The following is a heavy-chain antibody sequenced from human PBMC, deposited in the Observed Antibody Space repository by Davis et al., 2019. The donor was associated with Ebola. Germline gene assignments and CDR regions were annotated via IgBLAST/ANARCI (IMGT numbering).Heavy chain of an antibody. V-gene: IGHV4-59*12. CDR1: GGSISSYY. CDR2: IYYSGST. Sequence: SETLSLTCTVSGGSISSYYWSWIRQPPGKGLEWIGYIYYSGSTYYNPSLKSRVTISVDSSKNQFSLKVNSVTAADTATYYCARTTKTNIEDSGLGYNSFDSWGQGVLVSVSS. CDR3: ARTTKTNIEDSGLGYNSFDS. D-gene: IGHD4-17*01. J-gene: IGHJ5*01.